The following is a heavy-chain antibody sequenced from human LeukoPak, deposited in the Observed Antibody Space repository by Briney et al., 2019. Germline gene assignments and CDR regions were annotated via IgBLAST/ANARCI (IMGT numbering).Heavy chain of an antibody. CDR2: IIPIFGTA. Sequence: SVKVSCKASGGTFSSYAISWVRQAPGQGLEWMGRIIPIFGTANYAQKFQGRVTITTDESTSTAYMELSSPRSEDTAVYYCARDGSYDSSGYYYGFYFDYWGQGTLVTVSS. D-gene: IGHD3-22*01. CDR3: ARDGSYDSSGYYYGFYFDY. V-gene: IGHV1-69*05. CDR1: GGTFSSYA. J-gene: IGHJ4*02.